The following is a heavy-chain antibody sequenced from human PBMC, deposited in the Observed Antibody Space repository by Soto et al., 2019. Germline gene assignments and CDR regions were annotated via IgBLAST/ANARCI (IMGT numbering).Heavy chain of an antibody. V-gene: IGHV3-30-3*01. Sequence: GGSLRLSCAASGFTFSSYAMHWVRQAPGKGLEWVAVISYDGSNKYYADSVKGRFTISRDNSKNTLYLQMNSLRAEDTAVYYCARAEAVAGTFWGFNWFDPWGQGTLVTVSS. D-gene: IGHD6-19*01. CDR3: ARAEAVAGTFWGFNWFDP. CDR1: GFTFSSYA. CDR2: ISYDGSNK. J-gene: IGHJ5*02.